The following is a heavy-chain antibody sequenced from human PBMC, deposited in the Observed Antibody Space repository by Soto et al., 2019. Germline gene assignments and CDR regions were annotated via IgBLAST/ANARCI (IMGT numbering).Heavy chain of an antibody. V-gene: IGHV3-30*03. D-gene: IGHD3-10*01. CDR2: ISSDGSNK. J-gene: IGHJ4*02. CDR3: APWFGAFDY. CDR1: GFTFSSYG. Sequence: QVQLVESGGGVVQPGRSLRLSCAASGFTFSSYGMHWVRQAPGKGLEWVAVISSDGSNKYYADSVKGRFTISRDNSKNTLYLQMNSLRAEDTAVYYCAPWFGAFDYWGQGTLGTVSS.